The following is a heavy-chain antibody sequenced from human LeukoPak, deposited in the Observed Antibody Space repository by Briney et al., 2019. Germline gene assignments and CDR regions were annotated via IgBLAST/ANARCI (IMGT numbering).Heavy chain of an antibody. J-gene: IGHJ4*02. CDR1: GGSISSSSYY. Sequence: SETLSLTCTVSGGSISSSSYYWGWIRQPPGKGLEWIGSIYYSGSTYYNPSLKSRVTISVDTSKNQFSLKLSSVTAADTAVYYCARHFAGYQWPYYFDYWGQGTLVTVS. CDR3: ARHFAGYQWPYYFDY. D-gene: IGHD6-19*01. CDR2: IYYSGST. V-gene: IGHV4-39*01.